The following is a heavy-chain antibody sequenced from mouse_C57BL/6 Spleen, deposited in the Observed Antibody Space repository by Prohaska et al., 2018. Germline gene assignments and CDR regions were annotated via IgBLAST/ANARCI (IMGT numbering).Heavy chain of an antibody. J-gene: IGHJ4*01. CDR3: ARGDDGYLMDY. D-gene: IGHD2-3*01. Sequence: QVQLQQPGAELVKPGASVKLSCKASGYTFTSYWMHWVKQRPGRRLEWIGRIDPNSGGTKYNEKFKSKATLTVDKTSSTAYMQLSSLTSEDSAVYYCARGDDGYLMDYWGQGTSVTVSS. CDR1: GYTFTSYW. CDR2: IDPNSGGT. V-gene: IGHV1-72*01.